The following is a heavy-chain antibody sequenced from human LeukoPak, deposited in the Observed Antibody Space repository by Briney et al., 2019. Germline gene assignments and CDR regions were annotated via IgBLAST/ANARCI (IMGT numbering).Heavy chain of an antibody. CDR2: LNPNSGDT. CDR3: ARAPAGGPFDN. D-gene: IGHD4-23*01. Sequence: GASVPVSCQASGYTLTGYYMHWVRPAPRQGLEWMAWLNPNSGDTDSAQKFQGRVNMTSDTSITTAYLELSSLRSDDTAVYCWARAPAGGPFDNWGQGNLVTVSS. J-gene: IGHJ4*02. CDR1: GYTLTGYY. V-gene: IGHV1-2*02.